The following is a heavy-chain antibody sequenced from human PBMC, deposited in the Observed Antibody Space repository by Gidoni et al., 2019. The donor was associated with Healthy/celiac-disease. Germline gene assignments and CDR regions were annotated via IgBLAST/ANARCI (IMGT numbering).Heavy chain of an antibody. CDR1: GGSFSGYY. CDR3: ARALSGMDV. J-gene: IGHJ6*02. Sequence: QLQLQQSGAGLLKPSETLSLTCAVYGGSFSGYYWSWIRQPPGKGLEWIGEINHSGSTNYNPSLKSRVTISVDTSKNQFSLKLSSVTAADTAVYYCARALSGMDVWGQGTTVTVSS. CDR2: INHSGST. V-gene: IGHV4-34*01.